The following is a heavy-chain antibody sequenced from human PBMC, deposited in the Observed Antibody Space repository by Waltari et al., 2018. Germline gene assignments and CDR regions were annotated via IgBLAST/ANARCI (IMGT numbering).Heavy chain of an antibody. CDR3: ARGGYNWNGDFDY. J-gene: IGHJ4*02. Sequence: QVQLVQSGAEVKKPGSSVQVSCTTSGCTFSSYSLSWVQQAPGQGLEWMGGIIPIFGTANYEQKFQGRVTITADESTSTAYMELSSLRSEDTAVYYCARGGYNWNGDFDYWGQGTLVTVSS. D-gene: IGHD1-1*01. V-gene: IGHV1-69*12. CDR2: IIPIFGTA. CDR1: GCTFSSYS.